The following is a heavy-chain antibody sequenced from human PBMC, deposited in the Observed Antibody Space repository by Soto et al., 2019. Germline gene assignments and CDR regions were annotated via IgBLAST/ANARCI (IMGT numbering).Heavy chain of an antibody. CDR2: IYYSGTT. J-gene: IGHJ6*02. V-gene: IGHV4-30-4*01. Sequence: TLSLTCTVSGGSISSGDHYWSWIRQPPGQGLEWIGYIYYSGTTYYNPSLKSRVTISVDTSENQFSLKVNSVTAADTAVYYCARALIQLWPHYYYGMDVWGQGTTVTVSS. CDR1: GGSISSGDHY. D-gene: IGHD5-18*01. CDR3: ARALIQLWPHYYYGMDV.